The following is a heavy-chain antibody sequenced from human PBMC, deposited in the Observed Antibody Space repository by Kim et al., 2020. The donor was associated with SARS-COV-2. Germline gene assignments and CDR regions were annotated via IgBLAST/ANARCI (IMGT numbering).Heavy chain of an antibody. CDR2: INQDGSEK. Sequence: GGSLRLSCAASGFTFTSYWMSWVRQAPGKGLEWVANINQDGSEKFYADSVKGRFTISRDNAKNSLHLQMDSLSAEDTAVYYCATTSDYWGQGTLVTVSS. D-gene: IGHD3-16*01. CDR3: ATTSDY. V-gene: IGHV3-7*05. J-gene: IGHJ4*02. CDR1: GFTFTSYW.